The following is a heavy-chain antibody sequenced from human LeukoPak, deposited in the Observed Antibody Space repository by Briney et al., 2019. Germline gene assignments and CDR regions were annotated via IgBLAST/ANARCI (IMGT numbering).Heavy chain of an antibody. V-gene: IGHV1-69*04. CDR2: IIPILGIA. D-gene: IGHD6-19*01. Sequence: ASVKVSCKASGGTFSSYAISWVRQAPGQGLEWMGRIIPILGIANYAQKFQGRVTITADKSTSTAYMELSSLRSEDTAVYYCARERSSGLVFFDYWGQGTLVTVSS. CDR3: ARERSSGLVFFDY. CDR1: GGTFSSYA. J-gene: IGHJ4*02.